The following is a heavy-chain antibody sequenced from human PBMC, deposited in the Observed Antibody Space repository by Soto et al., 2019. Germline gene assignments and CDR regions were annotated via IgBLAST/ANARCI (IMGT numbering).Heavy chain of an antibody. D-gene: IGHD3-9*01. Sequence: SETLSLTCTVSGGSISSSSYYWGWIRQPPGKGLEWIGSIYYSGSTYYNPSLKSRVTISVDTSKNQFSPKLSSVTAADTAVYYCARIGILAYYDILTGPPVYYGMDVWGQGTTVTVSS. J-gene: IGHJ6*02. CDR2: IYYSGST. V-gene: IGHV4-39*01. CDR3: ARIGILAYYDILTGPPVYYGMDV. CDR1: GGSISSSSYY.